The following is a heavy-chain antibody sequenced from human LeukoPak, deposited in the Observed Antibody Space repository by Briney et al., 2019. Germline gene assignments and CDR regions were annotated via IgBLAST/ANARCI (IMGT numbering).Heavy chain of an antibody. CDR3: ARDCSGGSCYGAFDV. J-gene: IGHJ3*01. V-gene: IGHV4-30-4*01. CDR2: IYDSGST. Sequence: SQTLSLTCTVSGASIRSGDYYWSWIRQPPGKGLEWIGYIYDSGSTYYNPSLKSRITISVDTSENRFSLKLSSVTATDTAVYYCARDCSGGSCYGAFDVWGQGTMVTVSS. D-gene: IGHD2-15*01. CDR1: GASIRSGDYY.